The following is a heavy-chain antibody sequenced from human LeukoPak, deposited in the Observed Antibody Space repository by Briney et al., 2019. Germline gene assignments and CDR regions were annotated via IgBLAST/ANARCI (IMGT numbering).Heavy chain of an antibody. CDR1: GFTFSSYE. J-gene: IGHJ4*02. CDR2: SRDKGNRYST. D-gene: IGHD6-6*01. CDR3: TRLGIAPRDFDY. V-gene: IGHV3-72*01. Sequence: GGSLRLSCAASGFTFSSYEMNWVRQAPGKGLEWVGRSRDKGNRYSTAYAACVRGRFTIARDDSKNSLYLQMNSLKIEDTAVYYCTRLGIAPRDFDYWGQGTLVTVSS.